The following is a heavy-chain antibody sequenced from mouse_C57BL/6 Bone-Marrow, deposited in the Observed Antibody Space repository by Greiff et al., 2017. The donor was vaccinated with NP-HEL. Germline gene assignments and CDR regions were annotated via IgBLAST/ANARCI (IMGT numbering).Heavy chain of an antibody. V-gene: IGHV3-8*01. CDR1: GYSITSDY. D-gene: IGHD1-1*01. CDR2: ISYSGST. J-gene: IGHJ4*01. CDR3: ARRLLLLRGAMDY. Sequence: EVNVVESGPGLAKPSQTLSLTCSVPGYSITSDYWNWIRKFPGNKLEYMGYISYSGSTYYNPSLKSRISITRDTSKNQYYLQLNSVTTEDTATYYCARRLLLLRGAMDYWGQGTSVTVSS.